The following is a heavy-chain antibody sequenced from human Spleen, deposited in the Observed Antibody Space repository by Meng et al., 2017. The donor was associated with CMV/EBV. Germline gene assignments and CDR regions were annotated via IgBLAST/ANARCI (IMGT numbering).Heavy chain of an antibody. V-gene: IGHV3-66*02. CDR3: ARGYYYEPDNWFDP. J-gene: IGHJ5*02. Sequence: ASGFTVTNSFVSWVRQTPGRGLEWVSVIYGGGTTNFADSVRGRFTISRDDSKNTVYLQMNKLRTEDTAIYYCARGYYYEPDNWFDPWGQGTLVTVSS. CDR2: IYGGGTT. CDR1: GFTVTNSF. D-gene: IGHD3-22*01.